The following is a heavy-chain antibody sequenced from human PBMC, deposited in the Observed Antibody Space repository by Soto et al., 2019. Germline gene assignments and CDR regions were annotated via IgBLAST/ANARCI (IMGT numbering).Heavy chain of an antibody. CDR3: ARDHRGDYYYGMDV. CDR1: GGSISSSNW. CDR2: IYHSGST. J-gene: IGHJ6*02. D-gene: IGHD3-10*01. Sequence: SETLSLTCAVSGGSISSSNWWSWVRQPPGKGLEWIGEIYHSGSTNYNPSLKSRVTISVDKSKNQFSLKLGSVTAADTAVYYCARDHRGDYYYGMDVWGQGTTVTVCS. V-gene: IGHV4-4*02.